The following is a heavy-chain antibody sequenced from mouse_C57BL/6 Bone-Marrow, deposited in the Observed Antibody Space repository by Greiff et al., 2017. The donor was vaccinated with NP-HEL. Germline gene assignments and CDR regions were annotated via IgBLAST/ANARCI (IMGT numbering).Heavy chain of an antibody. Sequence: EVNVVESGGGLVKPGGSLKLSCAASGFTFSSYTMSWVRQTPEKRLEWVATISGGGGNTYYPDSVKGRFTISRDNAKNTLYLQMSSLRSEDTALYYCARKATIVTSYYYAMDYWGQGTSVTVSS. CDR1: GFTFSSYT. CDR3: ARKATIVTSYYYAMDY. J-gene: IGHJ4*01. D-gene: IGHD2-5*01. V-gene: IGHV5-9*01. CDR2: ISGGGGNT.